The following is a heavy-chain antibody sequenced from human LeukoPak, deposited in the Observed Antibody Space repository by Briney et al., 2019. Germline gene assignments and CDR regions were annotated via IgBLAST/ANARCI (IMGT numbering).Heavy chain of an antibody. D-gene: IGHD6-19*01. CDR1: GGSVSSGSYY. V-gene: IGHV4-61*01. CDR3: ARDLKGIAVAGIYNWFDP. Sequence: SETLSLTCTVSGGSVSSGSYYWSWIRQPPGKGLEWIGYIYYSGSTNYNPSLKSRVTISVDTSKNQFSLKLSSVTAADTAVYYCARDLKGIAVAGIYNWFDPWGQGTLVTVPS. CDR2: IYYSGST. J-gene: IGHJ5*02.